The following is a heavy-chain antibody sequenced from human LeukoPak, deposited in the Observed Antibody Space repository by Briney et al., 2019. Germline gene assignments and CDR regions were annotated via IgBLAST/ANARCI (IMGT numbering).Heavy chain of an antibody. CDR2: IFYSGST. CDR3: ARGGTMTTVPL. J-gene: IGHJ4*02. D-gene: IGHD4-17*01. Sequence: SETLSLTCTGSGGSISSYYWSWIGQPPGKGREGSVYIFYSGSTNYNPSLKSRVTISVDTSKNQFSLKLSSVTAADTAVYYCARGGTMTTVPLWGQGTLVTVSS. CDR1: GGSISSYY. V-gene: IGHV4-59*08.